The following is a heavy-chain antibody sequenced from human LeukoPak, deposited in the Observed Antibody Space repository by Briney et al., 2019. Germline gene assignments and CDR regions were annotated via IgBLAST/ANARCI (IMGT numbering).Heavy chain of an antibody. J-gene: IGHJ4*02. Sequence: GGSLRLSCTASGFIFSDYYMSWIRQAPGKGLEWVSYISSSGSTIYYADSVKGRFTISRDNAKNSLYLQMNSLRAEDTAMYYCARLEAAAGSVDYWGQGTLVTVSS. D-gene: IGHD6-13*01. CDR3: ARLEAAAGSVDY. CDR1: GFIFSDYY. V-gene: IGHV3-11*04. CDR2: ISSSGSTI.